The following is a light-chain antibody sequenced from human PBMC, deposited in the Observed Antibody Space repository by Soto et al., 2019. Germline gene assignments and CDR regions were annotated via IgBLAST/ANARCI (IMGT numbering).Light chain of an antibody. Sequence: QSALTQPASVTGSPGQSITISCTGTSSDIGGYNYVSWYQQHPGKAPKLMIYDCSDRPSGVSNRFSGSKSGNTAALTISGLQAEDEADYYCASYASSNPVLFGGGTKVTVL. CDR3: ASYASSNPVL. V-gene: IGLV2-14*03. CDR1: SSDIGGYNY. CDR2: DCS. J-gene: IGLJ2*01.